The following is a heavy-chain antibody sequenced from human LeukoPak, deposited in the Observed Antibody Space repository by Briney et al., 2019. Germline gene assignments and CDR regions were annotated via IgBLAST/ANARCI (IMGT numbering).Heavy chain of an antibody. J-gene: IGHJ4*02. CDR2: ISYDGSNK. D-gene: IGHD2/OR15-2a*01. V-gene: IGHV3-30*18. CDR1: GFTFSSYG. CDR3: AKDLSFDY. Sequence: GWSLRLSCAASGFTFSSYGMHWVRQAPGKGLEWVAVISYDGSNKYYADSVKGRFTISRDNSKNTLYLQMNSLRAEDTAVYYCAKDLSFDYWGQGTLVTVSS.